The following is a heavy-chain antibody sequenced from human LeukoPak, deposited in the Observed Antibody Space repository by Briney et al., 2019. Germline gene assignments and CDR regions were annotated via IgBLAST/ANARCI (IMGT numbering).Heavy chain of an antibody. CDR1: GFTFSSYS. J-gene: IGHJ4*02. CDR3: AREKGYCSSTSYSNY. Sequence: KPGGSLRLSCAASGFTFSSYSMNWVRQAPGKGLEWVSSISSSSSYIYYADSVKGRFTISRDNAKNSLYLQMNSLRAEDTAVYYCAREKGYCSSTSYSNYWGQGTLVTVSS. D-gene: IGHD2-2*01. CDR2: ISSSSSYI. V-gene: IGHV3-21*01.